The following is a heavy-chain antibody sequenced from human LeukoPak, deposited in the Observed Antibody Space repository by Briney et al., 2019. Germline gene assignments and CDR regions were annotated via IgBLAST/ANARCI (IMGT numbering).Heavy chain of an antibody. J-gene: IGHJ4*02. CDR1: GFTFSSYS. D-gene: IGHD2/OR15-2a*01. CDR2: ISSSGSTI. Sequence: GGSLRLSCAASGFTFSSYSMNWVRQAPGKGLEWVSYISSSGSTIYYADSVKGRFTISRDNAKNSLYLQMNSLRAEDTAVYYCARDQGTTGGLDYWGQGTLVTVSS. CDR3: ARDQGTTGGLDY. V-gene: IGHV3-48*04.